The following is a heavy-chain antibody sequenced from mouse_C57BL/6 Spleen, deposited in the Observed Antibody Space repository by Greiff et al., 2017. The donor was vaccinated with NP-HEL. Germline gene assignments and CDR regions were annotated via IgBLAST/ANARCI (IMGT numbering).Heavy chain of an antibody. D-gene: IGHD2-2*01. J-gene: IGHJ3*01. V-gene: IGHV5-15*01. CDR2: ISNLAYSI. Sequence: DVMLVESGGGLVQPGGSLKLSCAASGFTFSDYGMAWVRQAPRKGPEWVAFISNLAYSIYYADTVTGRFTISRENAKNTLYLEMSSLRSEDTDMYYCARHDYGHGGFAYWGQGTLVTVSA. CDR1: GFTFSDYG. CDR3: ARHDYGHGGFAY.